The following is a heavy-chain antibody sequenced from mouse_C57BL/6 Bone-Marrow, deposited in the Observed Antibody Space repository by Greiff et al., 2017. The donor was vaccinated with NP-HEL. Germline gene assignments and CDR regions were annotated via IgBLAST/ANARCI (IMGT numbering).Heavy chain of an antibody. CDR2: IYPRSGNT. CDR1: GYTFTSYG. CDR3: ARGGGAY. V-gene: IGHV1-81*01. Sequence: QVQLQQSGAELARPGASVKLSCKASGYTFTSYGISWVKQRTGQGLEWIGEIYPRSGNTYYNEKFKGKATLTADKSSSTAYMELRSLTSEDSAGYFCARGGGAYWGQGTLVTVSA. J-gene: IGHJ3*01.